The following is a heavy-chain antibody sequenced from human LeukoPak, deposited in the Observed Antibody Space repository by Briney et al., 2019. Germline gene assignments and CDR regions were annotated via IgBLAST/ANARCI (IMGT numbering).Heavy chain of an antibody. CDR2: ISGSGGST. D-gene: IGHD5-18*01. Sequence: GGSLRLSCAASGFTFSGYAMSWVRQAPGKGLEWVSGISGSGGSTYYADSVKGRVTISRDNSKNTLYLQMNSLRAEDTAVYYCAKDSRRGYSYGPAAYWGQGTLVTVAS. V-gene: IGHV3-23*01. CDR1: GFTFSGYA. J-gene: IGHJ4*02. CDR3: AKDSRRGYSYGPAAY.